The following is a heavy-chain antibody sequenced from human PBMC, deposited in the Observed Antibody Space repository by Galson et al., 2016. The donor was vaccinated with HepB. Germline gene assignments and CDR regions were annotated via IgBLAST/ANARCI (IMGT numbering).Heavy chain of an antibody. V-gene: IGHV3-30*04. D-gene: IGHD4-23*01. J-gene: IGHJ4*02. CDR3: ARDPLRTVVAPLFDY. CDR1: GFSFSSYA. CDR2: ISYDGSNK. Sequence: SLRLSCAASGFSFSSYAMHWVRQAPGKGLEWVAVISYDGSNKYYADSVKGRFTISRDNSKNTLYLQMNSLSAKDTAVYYRARDPLRTVVAPLFDYWGQRTLATVSS.